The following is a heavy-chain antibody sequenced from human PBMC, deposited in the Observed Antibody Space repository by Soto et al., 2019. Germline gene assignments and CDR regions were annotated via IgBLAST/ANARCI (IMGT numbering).Heavy chain of an antibody. CDR1: GGSISSGGYY. CDR2: IYYSGST. D-gene: IGHD6-13*01. J-gene: IGHJ4*02. Sequence: QVQLQESGPGLVKPSQTLSLTCTVSGGSISSGGYYWSWIRQHPGKGLEWIGYIYYSGSTYYNPSLKSRVTISVDTSKNQYSLKLSSVTAADTAVYYCARGGIAAAAPPDYWGQGTLVTVSS. CDR3: ARGGIAAAAPPDY. V-gene: IGHV4-31*03.